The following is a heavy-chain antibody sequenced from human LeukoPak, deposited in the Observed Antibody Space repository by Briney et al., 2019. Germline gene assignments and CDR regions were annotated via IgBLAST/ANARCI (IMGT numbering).Heavy chain of an antibody. D-gene: IGHD3-9*01. Sequence: SETLSLTCTVSGYSISSGYYWGWIRQPPGKGLEWIGTIYHSGSTYYNPSLKGRVIISVDTSKNQFSLKLSSVTAADTAVYYCARGPRYFDWLFPNYWGQGILVTVSS. CDR2: IYHSGST. CDR3: ARGPRYFDWLFPNY. CDR1: GYSISSGYY. V-gene: IGHV4-38-2*02. J-gene: IGHJ4*02.